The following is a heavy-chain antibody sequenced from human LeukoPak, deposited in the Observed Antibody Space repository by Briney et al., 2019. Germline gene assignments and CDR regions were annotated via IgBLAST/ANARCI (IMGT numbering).Heavy chain of an antibody. J-gene: IGHJ4*02. Sequence: ASVKVSCKASGYTFTGYYMHWVRQAPGQGLEWMGWINPNSGGTNYAQKFQGRVTMTRDTSISTAYMELSRLRSDDTAVYYCARDFWSGYYKDFDYWGQGTLVTVSS. D-gene: IGHD3-3*01. V-gene: IGHV1-2*02. CDR3: ARDFWSGYYKDFDY. CDR1: GYTFTGYY. CDR2: INPNSGGT.